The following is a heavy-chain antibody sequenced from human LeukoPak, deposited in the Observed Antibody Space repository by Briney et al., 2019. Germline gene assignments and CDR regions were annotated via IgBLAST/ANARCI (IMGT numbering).Heavy chain of an antibody. Sequence: GGSLRLSCAASGFKFDDYGMSWLRQAPGKGREWVGDINWNGAWTGYADSVKGRFTISRDNAKNSLYLQMNSLRAEDTALYYCAGYYYDSSRGFDLWGQGTLVTVSA. D-gene: IGHD3-22*01. CDR3: AGYYYDSSRGFDL. CDR1: GFKFDDYG. CDR2: INWNGAWT. V-gene: IGHV3-20*04. J-gene: IGHJ5*02.